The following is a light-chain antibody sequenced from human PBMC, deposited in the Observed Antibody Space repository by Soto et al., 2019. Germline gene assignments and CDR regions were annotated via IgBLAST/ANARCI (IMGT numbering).Light chain of an antibody. CDR3: LQDYNYPLT. CDR1: QGIRND. CDR2: AAS. J-gene: IGKJ4*01. V-gene: IGKV1-6*01. Sequence: AIQMTQSPSSLSASVGDRGTITCRASQGIRNDLGWYQQKPGKAPKLLIYAASSIQSGVPSRFSGSGSGTDFTLTISSLQPEDFATYYCLQDYNYPLTFGGGTKVEIK.